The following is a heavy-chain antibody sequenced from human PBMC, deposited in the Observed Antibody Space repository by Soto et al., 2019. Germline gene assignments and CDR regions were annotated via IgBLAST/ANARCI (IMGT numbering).Heavy chain of an antibody. CDR2: ISSSSSTI. Sequence: EVQLVESGGGLVQPGGSLRLSCAASGFTFSSYSMNWVRQAPGKGLEWVSYISSSSSTIYYADSVKGRFTISRDNAKNPMDLQLTSLRAEDTAVYSSAREGGTLNCFDPWGQGTLVTVSS. D-gene: IGHD1-26*01. J-gene: IGHJ5*02. V-gene: IGHV3-48*01. CDR1: GFTFSSYS. CDR3: AREGGTLNCFDP.